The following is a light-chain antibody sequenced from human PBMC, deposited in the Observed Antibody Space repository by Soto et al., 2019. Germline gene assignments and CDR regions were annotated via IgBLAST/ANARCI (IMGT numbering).Light chain of an antibody. CDR3: QQYNNWPPA. Sequence: ETVMTQSPATLSVSPGERATLSCRASQNININLAWYQQKPGQAPRLLIYGASTRATTIPARFSGSGSETEFTLTISSLQSEDFAVYYCQQYNNWPPAFGQGTKVDIK. CDR2: GAS. CDR1: QNININ. J-gene: IGKJ1*01. V-gene: IGKV3-15*01.